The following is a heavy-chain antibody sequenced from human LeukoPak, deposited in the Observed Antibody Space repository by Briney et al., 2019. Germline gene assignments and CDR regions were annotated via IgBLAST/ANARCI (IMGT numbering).Heavy chain of an antibody. Sequence: GGSLRLSCAASGFTFSSYGMHWVRQAPGKGLEWVAVISYDGSNKYYADSVKGRFTISRDNSKNTLYLQMNSLRAEDTAVYYCARDRMDGDYAYYFDYWGQGTLVTVSS. CDR2: ISYDGSNK. D-gene: IGHD4-17*01. CDR3: ARDRMDGDYAYYFDY. V-gene: IGHV3-30*03. CDR1: GFTFSSYG. J-gene: IGHJ4*02.